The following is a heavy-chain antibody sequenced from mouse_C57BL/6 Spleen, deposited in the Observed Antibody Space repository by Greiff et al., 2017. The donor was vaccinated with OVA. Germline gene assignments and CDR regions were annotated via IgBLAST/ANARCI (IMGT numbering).Heavy chain of an antibody. CDR3: VRQRTTVVAFDY. CDR1: GFSFNTYA. J-gene: IGHJ2*01. Sequence: EVKLLESGGGLVQPKGSLKLSCAASGFSFNTYAMNWVRQAPGKGLEWVARIRSKSNNYATYYADSVKDRFTISRDDSESMLYLQMNNLKTEDTAMYYCVRQRTTVVAFDYWGQGTTLTVSS. D-gene: IGHD1-1*01. CDR2: IRSKSNNYAT. V-gene: IGHV10-1*01.